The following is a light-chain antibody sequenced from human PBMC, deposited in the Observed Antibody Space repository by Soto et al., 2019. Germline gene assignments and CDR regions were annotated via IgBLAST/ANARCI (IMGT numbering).Light chain of an antibody. J-gene: IGKJ1*01. V-gene: IGKV3-20*01. CDR1: QSVSNNY. Sequence: EIVLTQSPGTLSLSPGERATLSCRASQSVSNNYLAWYQHKPGQAPRLLIYGVSSRATGIPDRFSGSGSGTDFTLHVGRLEPEDFAVYYCQHYGSSPRTFGQGTRWIS. CDR2: GVS. CDR3: QHYGSSPRT.